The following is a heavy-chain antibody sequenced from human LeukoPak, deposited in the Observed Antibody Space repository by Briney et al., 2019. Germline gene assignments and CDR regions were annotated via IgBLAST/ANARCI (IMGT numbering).Heavy chain of an antibody. CDR3: AKERRSSMDV. CDR1: GFIFTTSA. Sequence: GGSLRLSCEASGFIFTTSAISWVRQAPGKGLEWVSFISSGGGSTYHSDSVRGRFTISRDNSNNTVSLFMHSLRAEDTAIYYCAKERRSSMDVWGNGTTVIVSS. CDR2: ISSGGGST. J-gene: IGHJ6*03. D-gene: IGHD6-6*01. V-gene: IGHV3-23*01.